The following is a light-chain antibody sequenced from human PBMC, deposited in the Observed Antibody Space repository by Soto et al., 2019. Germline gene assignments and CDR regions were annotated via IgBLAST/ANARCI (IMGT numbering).Light chain of an antibody. CDR3: QQYDKYWT. V-gene: IGKV1-5*03. Sequence: EIQMTQTHPTMSESVGDRVTITCRASQSISSWLAWYQQKPGKAPKLLIYKASRLERGVPSRFSGSGSGTEFTLTITSLQADDFATYYCQQYDKYWTFGQGTKVDIK. CDR1: QSISSW. J-gene: IGKJ1*01. CDR2: KAS.